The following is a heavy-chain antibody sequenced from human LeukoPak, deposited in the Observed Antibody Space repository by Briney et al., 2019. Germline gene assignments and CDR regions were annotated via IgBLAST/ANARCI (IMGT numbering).Heavy chain of an antibody. Sequence: GGSLRLSCAASGFIFSSYEMYWVRQAPGKGLEWISYISSSGSTFFYADSVKGRFTVSRDNAKNSLYLQMNSLRAEDTAVYYCAKRSGYDFNWFDPWGQGTLVTVSS. J-gene: IGHJ5*02. CDR3: AKRSGYDFNWFDP. V-gene: IGHV3-48*03. CDR1: GFIFSSYE. D-gene: IGHD5-12*01. CDR2: ISSSGSTF.